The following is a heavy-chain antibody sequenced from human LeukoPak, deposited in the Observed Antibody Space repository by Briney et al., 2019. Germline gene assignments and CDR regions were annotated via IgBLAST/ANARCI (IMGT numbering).Heavy chain of an antibody. CDR1: GFTFSSYS. CDR2: ISSSSSYI. D-gene: IGHD4-11*01. Sequence: GGSLRLSCAASGFTFSSYSMNWVRQAPGKGLEWVSSISSSSSYIYYADSVKGRFTISRDNAKNSLYLQMNSLRAEDTAVYYCARGDYSNYYYYYYMDVWGKGTTVTISS. CDR3: ARGDYSNYYYYYYMDV. V-gene: IGHV3-21*01. J-gene: IGHJ6*03.